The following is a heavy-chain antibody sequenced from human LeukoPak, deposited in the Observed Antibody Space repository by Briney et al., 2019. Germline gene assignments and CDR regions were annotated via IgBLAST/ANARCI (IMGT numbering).Heavy chain of an antibody. Sequence: GGSLRLSCAASGFTFSDYYMSWIRQAPGKGLEWVSYISSSGSTIYYADSVKGRFTISRDNAKNSLYLQMNSLRAEDTAVYYCAKIGSRIAVAGTGDYWGQGTLVTVSS. CDR3: AKIGSRIAVAGTGDY. CDR1: GFTFSDYY. D-gene: IGHD6-19*01. CDR2: ISSSGSTI. J-gene: IGHJ4*02. V-gene: IGHV3-11*01.